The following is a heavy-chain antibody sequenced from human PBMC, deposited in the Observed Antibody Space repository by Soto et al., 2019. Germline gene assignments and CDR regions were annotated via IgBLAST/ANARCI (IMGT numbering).Heavy chain of an antibody. CDR1: GGSISSYS. J-gene: IGHJ5*02. V-gene: IGHV4-59*12. CDR2: IYHSGST. Sequence: SETLSLTCTVSGGSISSYSWSWIRQPPGKGLEWIVYIYHSGSTYYNPSLKSRVTISVDRSKNQFSLKLSSMTAADTAVYYCARVPYPWGQGTLVTV. CDR3: ARVPYP.